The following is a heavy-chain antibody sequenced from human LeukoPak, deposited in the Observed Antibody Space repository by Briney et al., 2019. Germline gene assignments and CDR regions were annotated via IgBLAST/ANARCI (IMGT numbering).Heavy chain of an antibody. D-gene: IGHD3-10*01. Sequence: SQTLSLTCTVSGGSISSGSYYWSWIRQPAGKGLEWIGRIYTSGSTSYNPSLKSQVTISVDTSKNQFSLKLSSVTAADTAVYYCARGPQPYYSWFDPWGQGTLVTVSS. CDR1: GGSISSGSYY. J-gene: IGHJ5*02. V-gene: IGHV4-61*02. CDR2: IYTSGST. CDR3: ARGPQPYYSWFDP.